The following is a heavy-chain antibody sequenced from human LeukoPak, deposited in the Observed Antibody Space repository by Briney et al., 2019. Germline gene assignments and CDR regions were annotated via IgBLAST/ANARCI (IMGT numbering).Heavy chain of an antibody. CDR1: GGSISSGGYY. CDR3: ARFHSASWFDP. J-gene: IGHJ5*02. CDR2: IYYSGST. Sequence: PSETLSLTCTVSGGSISSGGYYWSWIRQHPGKGLEWIGYIYYSGSTYYNPSLKSRVTISVDTSKNQFSLKLSSVTAADTAVYYCARFHSASWFDPWGQGTLVTVSS. V-gene: IGHV4-31*03.